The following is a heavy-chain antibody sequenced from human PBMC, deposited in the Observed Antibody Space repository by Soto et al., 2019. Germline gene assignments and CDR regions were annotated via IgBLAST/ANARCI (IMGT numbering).Heavy chain of an antibody. CDR1: GGTFSSYA. J-gene: IGHJ6*02. D-gene: IGHD3-3*01. Sequence: SVKVSCKASGGTFSSYAISWVRQAPGQGLEWMGGIIPIFGTANYAQKFQGRVTITADESTSTAYMELSSLRSEDTAVYYCARDNGGTVTIFGVVIGLHGMDVWGQGTTVTVSS. CDR2: IIPIFGTA. V-gene: IGHV1-69*13. CDR3: ARDNGGTVTIFGVVIGLHGMDV.